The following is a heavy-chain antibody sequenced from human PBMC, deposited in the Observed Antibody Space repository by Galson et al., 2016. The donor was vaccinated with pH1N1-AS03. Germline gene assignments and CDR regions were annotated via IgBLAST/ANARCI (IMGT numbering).Heavy chain of an antibody. CDR2: IKQDGSGK. D-gene: IGHD2-2*01. J-gene: IGHJ4*02. CDR3: ARGAPGDHLLSPLWN. CDR1: GFTFSTYC. V-gene: IGHV3-7*01. Sequence: SLRLSCAASGFTFSTYCMSWVRQAPGKGLEWVANIKQDGSGKFYVDSLKGQFTISRDNAKNSLYLQMSSLRAEDTAIYYCARGAPGDHLLSPLWNWGQGTLVTVSS.